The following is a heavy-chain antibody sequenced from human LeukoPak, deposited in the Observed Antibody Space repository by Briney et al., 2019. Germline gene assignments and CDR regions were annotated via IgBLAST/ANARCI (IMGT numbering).Heavy chain of an antibody. CDR3: ARDRGGTA. D-gene: IGHD1-7*01. CDR2: ISSSSNAI. J-gene: IGHJ5*02. V-gene: IGHV3-48*02. CDR1: GFTFNSYG. Sequence: GGPLRLSCAASGFTFNSYGMNWVRQAPGKGLEWLSYISSSSNAIYYTDSVRGRFTISRDNAKNSLYLQMNSLRDEDTAVYYCARDRGGTAWGQGTLVTVSS.